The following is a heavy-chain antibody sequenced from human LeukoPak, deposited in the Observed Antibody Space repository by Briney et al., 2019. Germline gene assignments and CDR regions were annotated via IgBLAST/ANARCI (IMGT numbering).Heavy chain of an antibody. V-gene: IGHV3-20*04. D-gene: IGHD3-10*01. CDR2: INWNGGST. Sequence: GGSLRLPCAASGFTFDDYGMSWVRQAPGKGLEWVSGINWNGGSTGYADSVKGRFTISRDNAKNSLYLQMNSLRAEDTALYYCARDMGDYYGSGSYYKWAFDIWGQGTMVTVSS. CDR1: GFTFDDYG. CDR3: ARDMGDYYGSGSYYKWAFDI. J-gene: IGHJ3*02.